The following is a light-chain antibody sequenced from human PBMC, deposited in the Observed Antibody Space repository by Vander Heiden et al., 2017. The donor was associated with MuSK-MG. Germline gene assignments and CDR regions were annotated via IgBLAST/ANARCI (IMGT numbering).Light chain of an antibody. CDR2: EVS. J-gene: IGLJ3*02. V-gene: IGLV2-11*01. Sequence: QSALTQPRSVSGSPGQSVTISCTGTSSDVGGYNYVSWYQQHPGKAPKLMIYEVSKRPSGVPDRFSGSKSGNTASLTISGLQAEDEAEYYCCSYAGSYTFHWVFGGGTKLTVL. CDR3: CSYAGSYTFHWV. CDR1: SSDVGGYNY.